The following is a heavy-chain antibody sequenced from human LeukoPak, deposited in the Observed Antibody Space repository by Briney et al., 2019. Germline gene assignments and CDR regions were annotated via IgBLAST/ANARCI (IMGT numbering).Heavy chain of an antibody. CDR2: TYYRSKWYN. J-gene: IGHJ6*03. V-gene: IGHV6-1*01. CDR3: ARVGKRMAAAGDYYFYMDV. Sequence: SQTLSLTCAISGDSVSSNSAAWNWIRQSPSRGLEWLGRTYYRSKWYNDYAVSVKSRITINPDTSKNHFSLQLNSVTPEDTAVYYCARVGKRMAAAGDYYFYMDVWGKGTTVTISS. CDR1: GDSVSSNSAA. D-gene: IGHD6-13*01.